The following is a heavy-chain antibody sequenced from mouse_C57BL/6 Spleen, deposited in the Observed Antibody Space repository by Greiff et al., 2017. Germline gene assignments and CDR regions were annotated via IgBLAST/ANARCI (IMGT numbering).Heavy chain of an antibody. CDR1: GYSITSGYY. CDR2: ISYESSN. Sequence: EVKLQESGPGLVKLSQSLSLTCSVTGYSITSGYYWNWIRQFPGNKLEWMGYISYESSNNYNPSLKNRISITRDTSKNQFILRLNSVTTEDKATYYCARETPRAMDNWGQGTTVTVSS. V-gene: IGHV3-6*01. CDR3: ARETPRAMDN. J-gene: IGHJ4*01.